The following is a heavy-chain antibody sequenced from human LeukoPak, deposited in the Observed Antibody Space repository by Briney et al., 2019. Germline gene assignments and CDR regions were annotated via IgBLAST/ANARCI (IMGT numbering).Heavy chain of an antibody. D-gene: IGHD2-15*01. V-gene: IGHV4-59*08. CDR3: ARQGPRGGSSFNAFDI. Sequence: SETLSLTCTVSGGSISSYYWSWIRQPPGKGLEWIGYIYYSGSTNYNPSLKGRVTISVDTSKNQFSLKLSSVTAADTAVYYCARQGPRGGSSFNAFDIWGQGTMVTVSS. J-gene: IGHJ3*02. CDR2: IYYSGST. CDR1: GGSISSYY.